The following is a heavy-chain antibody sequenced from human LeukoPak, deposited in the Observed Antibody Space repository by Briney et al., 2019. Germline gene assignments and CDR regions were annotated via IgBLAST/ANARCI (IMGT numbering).Heavy chain of an antibody. Sequence: QPARSLRLSCAASGFTFSNYGRHWVRQVPGKGLEWVAAIWFDGIRKYYADSVKGRLTISRDNSKNTLYLQMNSLRAEDTAVYYCARDLEDSSPFGAFDMWGQGTMVTVSS. CDR3: ARDLEDSSPFGAFDM. J-gene: IGHJ3*02. V-gene: IGHV3-33*01. D-gene: IGHD3-22*01. CDR2: IWFDGIRK. CDR1: GFTFSNYG.